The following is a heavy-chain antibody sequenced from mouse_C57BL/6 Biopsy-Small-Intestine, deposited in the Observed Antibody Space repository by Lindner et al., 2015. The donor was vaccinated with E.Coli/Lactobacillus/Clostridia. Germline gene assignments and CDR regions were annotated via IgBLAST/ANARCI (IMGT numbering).Heavy chain of an antibody. CDR2: ISSGSSTI. CDR1: GFTFSDYG. V-gene: IGHV5-17*03. Sequence: VQLQEVWGGLVKPGGSLKLSCAASGFTFSDYGMHWVRQAPEKGLEWVAYISSGSSTIYYADTVKGRFTISRDNAKNNLYLQMSHLKSEDTAMYYCARSRITTVVATKDYFDYWGQGTTLTVSS. D-gene: IGHD1-1*01. J-gene: IGHJ2*01. CDR3: ARSRITTVVATKDYFDY.